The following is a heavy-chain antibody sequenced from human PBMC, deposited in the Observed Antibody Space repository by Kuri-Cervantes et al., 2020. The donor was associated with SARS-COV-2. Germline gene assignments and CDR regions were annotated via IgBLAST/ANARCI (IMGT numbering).Heavy chain of an antibody. D-gene: IGHD3-3*01. CDR2: INHSGST. CDR3: ARETAFGVVIGFDY. J-gene: IGHJ4*02. CDR1: GGSFSGYY. Sequence: SETLSLTCAVDGGSFSGYYWSWISQPPGKGLEWIGEINHSGSTNYNPSLKSRVTISVDTSKNQFSLKLSSVTAADTAVYYCARETAFGVVIGFDYWAQGTLVTVSS. V-gene: IGHV4-34*01.